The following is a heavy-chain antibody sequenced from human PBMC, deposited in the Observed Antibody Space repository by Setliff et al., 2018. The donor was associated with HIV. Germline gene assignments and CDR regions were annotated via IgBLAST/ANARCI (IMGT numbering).Heavy chain of an antibody. CDR2: INPSDETT. J-gene: IGHJ4*02. CDR3: AKEYHTEATGRRLANYFDY. V-gene: IGHV1-46*01. Sequence: ASVKVSCKASGYTFTSRFMHWVRQAPGQGLEYIGIINPSDETTAYVERFQGRVSMTSDTSTSTVYMEMSNLRSEDTAIYYCAKEYHTEATGRRLANYFDYWGQGTLVTVSS. CDR1: GYTFTSRF. D-gene: IGHD6-13*01.